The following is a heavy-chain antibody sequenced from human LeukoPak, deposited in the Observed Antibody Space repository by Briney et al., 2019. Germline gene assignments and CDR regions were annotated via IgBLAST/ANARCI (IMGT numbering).Heavy chain of an antibody. Sequence: SETLSLTCAVYGGSFSGYYWSWIRQPPGKGLEWIGEINHSGSTNHNPSLKSRVTISVDTSKNQFSLKLSSVTAADTAVYYCARALVVVVPAAIPLGWFDPWGQGTLVTVSS. CDR3: ARALVVVVPAAIPLGWFDP. V-gene: IGHV4-34*01. D-gene: IGHD2-2*01. CDR2: INHSGST. CDR1: GGSFSGYY. J-gene: IGHJ5*02.